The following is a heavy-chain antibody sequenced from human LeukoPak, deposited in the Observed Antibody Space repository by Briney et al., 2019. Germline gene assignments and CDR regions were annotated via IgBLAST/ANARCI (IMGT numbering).Heavy chain of an antibody. V-gene: IGHV1-46*01. J-gene: IGHJ3*02. CDR1: GYTFTDYY. CDR2: INPSGGST. CDR3: ARGMVVTPGAFDI. Sequence: GASVKVSCKASGYTFTDYYIHWVRQAPGQGLEWMGRINPSGGSTSYAQKFQGRVTMTRDTSTSTVYMELSSLRSEDTAVYYCARGMVVTPGAFDIWGQGTMVTVSS. D-gene: IGHD4-23*01.